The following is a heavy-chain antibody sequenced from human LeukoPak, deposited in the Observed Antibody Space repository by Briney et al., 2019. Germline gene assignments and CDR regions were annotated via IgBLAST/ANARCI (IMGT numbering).Heavy chain of an antibody. D-gene: IGHD6-13*01. CDR1: GYTFTIYG. CDR2: ISAYNGNT. CDR3: ARGLVAAAGTVKVGRNWFDP. V-gene: IGHV1-18*01. J-gene: IGHJ5*02. Sequence: ASVKVSCKASGYTFTIYGISWVRQAPGQGLEWMGWISAYNGNTNYAQKLQSRVTMTTDTSTSTAYIELRSPRTDDTAVYYCARGLVAAAGTVKVGRNWFDPWGQGTLVTVSS.